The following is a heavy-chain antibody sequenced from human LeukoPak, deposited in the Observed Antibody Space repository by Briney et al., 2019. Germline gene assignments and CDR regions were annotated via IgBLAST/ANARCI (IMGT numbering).Heavy chain of an antibody. J-gene: IGHJ3*02. CDR1: RYSISSGYY. V-gene: IGHV4-38-2*02. Sequence: SETLSLTCTVSRYSISSGYYWGWIRQPPGKGLEWIGIIYHSGGTYYNPSLKSRVTISVDTSKNQFSLKLSSVTAADTAVYYCARGGSAYEAADPFDIWGQGTMVTVSS. CDR2: IYHSGGT. CDR3: ARGGSAYEAADPFDI. D-gene: IGHD5-12*01.